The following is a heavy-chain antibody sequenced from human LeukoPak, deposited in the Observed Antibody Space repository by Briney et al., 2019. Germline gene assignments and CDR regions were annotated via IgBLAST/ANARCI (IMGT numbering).Heavy chain of an antibody. CDR3: ARRARIAAAWYYFDY. CDR1: GGTFSSYA. Sequence: SSVKVPCKASGGTFSSYAISWVRQAPGQGLEWMGRIIPIFGTANYAQKFQGRVTITTDESTSTAYMELSSLRSEDTAVYYCARRARIAAAWYYFDYWGQGTLVTVSS. CDR2: IIPIFGTA. D-gene: IGHD6-13*01. J-gene: IGHJ4*02. V-gene: IGHV1-69*05.